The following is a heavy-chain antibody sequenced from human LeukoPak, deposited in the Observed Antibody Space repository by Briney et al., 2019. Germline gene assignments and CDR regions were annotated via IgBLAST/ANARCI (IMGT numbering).Heavy chain of an antibody. CDR3: ARYHDYGDYYFHY. CDR1: GYSFASYW. V-gene: IGHV5-51*01. D-gene: IGHD4-17*01. Sequence: GESLKIPCKGSGYSFASYWIGWVRQMPGKGLEWMGIIYPGDSETKYSPSFQGQVTISADKSISTAYLQWSSLKASDTAMYYCARYHDYGDYYFHYWGQGTLVTVSS. CDR2: IYPGDSET. J-gene: IGHJ4*02.